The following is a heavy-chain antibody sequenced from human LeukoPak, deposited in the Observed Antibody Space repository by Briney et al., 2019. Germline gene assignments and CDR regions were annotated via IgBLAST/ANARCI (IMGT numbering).Heavy chain of an antibody. V-gene: IGHV3-21*06. D-gene: IGHD6-6*01. CDR2: ISSSSSYI. CDR3: ARDPPGSSPPLDY. Sequence: GGSLRLSCAASGFTFSSYSMNWVRQAPGKGLEWVSSISSSSSYIYYADSVKGRFTISRDNAKNSLYLQMNSLRAEDTAVYYCARDPPGSSPPLDYWGQGTLATVSS. CDR1: GFTFSSYS. J-gene: IGHJ4*02.